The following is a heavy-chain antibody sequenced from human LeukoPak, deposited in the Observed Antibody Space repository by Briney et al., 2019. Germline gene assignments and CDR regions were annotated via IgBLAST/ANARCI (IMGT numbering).Heavy chain of an antibody. J-gene: IGHJ6*03. CDR2: ISGSGGST. CDR1: GFTFSSYA. V-gene: IGHV3-23*01. Sequence: PGGSLRLSCAASGFTFSSYAMSWVRQAPGKGLEWVSAISGSGGSTYYADSVKGRFTISRDNSKNTLYLQMNSLRAEDTAVYYCARWICEDIELPYYYYMDVWGKGTAVTVSS. CDR3: ARWICEDIELPYYYYMDV. D-gene: IGHD2-15*01.